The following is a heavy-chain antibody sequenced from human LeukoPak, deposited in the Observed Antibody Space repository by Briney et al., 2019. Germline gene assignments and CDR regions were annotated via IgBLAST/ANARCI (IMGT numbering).Heavy chain of an antibody. J-gene: IGHJ5*02. CDR2: INHSGST. Sequence: SETLSLTCAVYGGSFSGYYWSWIRQPPGKGLEWIGEINHSGSTNYNPSLKSRVTISVDTSKNQFSLKLSSVTAADTTVYYCARPRRYSSSWYNWFDPWGQGTLVTASS. CDR1: GGSFSGYY. V-gene: IGHV4-34*01. D-gene: IGHD6-13*01. CDR3: ARPRRYSSSWYNWFDP.